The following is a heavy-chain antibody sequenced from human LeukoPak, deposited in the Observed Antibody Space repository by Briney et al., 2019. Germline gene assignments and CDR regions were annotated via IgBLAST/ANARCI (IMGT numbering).Heavy chain of an antibody. D-gene: IGHD5-18*01. V-gene: IGHV3-23*01. Sequence: GGSLRLSCAAAGFTFSSYAMSWVRQAPGKGLEWVSAISGSGGSTYYADSVKGRFTISRDNSKNTLYLQMNSLRAEDTAVYYCAKETGYSYGMGRFDYWGQGTLVTVSS. CDR2: ISGSGGST. J-gene: IGHJ4*02. CDR3: AKETGYSYGMGRFDY. CDR1: GFTFSSYA.